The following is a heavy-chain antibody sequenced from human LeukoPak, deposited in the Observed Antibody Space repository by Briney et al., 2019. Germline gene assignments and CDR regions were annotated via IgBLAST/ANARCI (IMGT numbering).Heavy chain of an antibody. CDR2: IYYSGST. Sequence: PSETLSLTCTVSGGSINSYYWTWIRQPPGKGLEWIGYIYYSGSTHYNPSLNSRVTISMDTSKNQFSLKLSSVTAADTAVYYCARTSRHFYGSGSNLTPWPADMDVWGQGTTVTVPS. J-gene: IGHJ6*02. CDR3: ARTSRHFYGSGSNLTPWPADMDV. D-gene: IGHD3-10*01. V-gene: IGHV4-59*01. CDR1: GGSINSYY.